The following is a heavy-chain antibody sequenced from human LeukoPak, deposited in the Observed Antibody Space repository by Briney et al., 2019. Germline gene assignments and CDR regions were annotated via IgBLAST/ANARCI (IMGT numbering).Heavy chain of an antibody. Sequence: HGESLKISCKGSGYSFPDYWIGWVRQMPGKGLEWMGIIYPRDSDTRYSPSFQGQVTVSADKSTSTAYLQWSGLKASDTAMYYCALTYSSGYFFAHWGQGTLVTVS. CDR1: GYSFPDYW. CDR2: IYPRDSDT. CDR3: ALTYSSGYFFAH. J-gene: IGHJ4*02. V-gene: IGHV5-51*01. D-gene: IGHD6-19*01.